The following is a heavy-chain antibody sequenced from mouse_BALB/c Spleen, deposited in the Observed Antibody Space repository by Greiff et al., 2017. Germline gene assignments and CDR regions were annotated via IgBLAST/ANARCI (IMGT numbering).Heavy chain of an antibody. CDR3: ARYGGLPMDY. CDR1: GFTFSSFG. J-gene: IGHJ4*01. Sequence: EVQLVESGGGLVQPGGSRKLSCAASGFTFSSFGMHWVRQAPEKGLEWVAYISSGSSTIYYADTVKGRFTISRDNPKNTLFLQMTSLRSEDTAMYYCARYGGLPMDYWGQGTSVTVSS. V-gene: IGHV5-17*02. D-gene: IGHD1-1*01. CDR2: ISSGSSTI.